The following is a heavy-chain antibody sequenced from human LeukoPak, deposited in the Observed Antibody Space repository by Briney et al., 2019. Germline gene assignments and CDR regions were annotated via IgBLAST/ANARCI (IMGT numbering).Heavy chain of an antibody. J-gene: IGHJ6*03. CDR3: XXXXXXXXXXXXXXXXXXXXGYRGEDYYYYMDV. V-gene: IGHV1-2*02. D-gene: IGHD2-2*02. Sequence: ASVKVSCKASGYTFTGYYMHWVRQAPGQGLEWMGWINPNSGGTNYAQKFQGRVTMTRDTSISTAYMELSRLRSDDTAVYYCXXXXXXXXXXXXXXXXXXXXGYRGEDYYYYMDVWGKGTTVTISS. CDR1: GYTFTGYY. CDR2: INPNSGGT.